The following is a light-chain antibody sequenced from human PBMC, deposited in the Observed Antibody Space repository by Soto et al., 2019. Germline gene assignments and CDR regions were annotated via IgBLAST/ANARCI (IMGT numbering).Light chain of an antibody. CDR3: QQYCMAPLT. J-gene: IGKJ1*01. CDR1: LTISDNY. CDR2: GAS. V-gene: IGKV3-20*01. Sequence: EIVLTQSPGTLSLSPGERATLSCRASLTISDNYLAWYQQKAGQAPRLVIYGASIRATVIPDRFSASGSGTDFALIISRREPEDFGVYYCQQYCMAPLTFGQGTKVEVK.